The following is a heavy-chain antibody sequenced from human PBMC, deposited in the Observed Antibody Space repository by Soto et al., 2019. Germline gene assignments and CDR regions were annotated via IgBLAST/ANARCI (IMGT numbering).Heavy chain of an antibody. J-gene: IGHJ3*02. V-gene: IGHV3-48*02. CDR2: ISSSSSTI. Sequence: VGSLRLSGAASGFTFSSYSMNWVRQAPGKGLEWVSYISSSSSTIYYADSVKGRFTISRDNAKNSLYLQMNSLRDEDTAVYYCARDGYYDFWSGYYADAFDIWGQGTMVTVSS. CDR1: GFTFSSYS. CDR3: ARDGYYDFWSGYYADAFDI. D-gene: IGHD3-3*01.